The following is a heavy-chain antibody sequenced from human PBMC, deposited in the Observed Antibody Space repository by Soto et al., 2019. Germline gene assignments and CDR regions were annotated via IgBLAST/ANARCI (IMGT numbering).Heavy chain of an antibody. CDR3: ARDLVPYDSSGPQDY. CDR1: GYTFTSYY. D-gene: IGHD3-22*01. V-gene: IGHV1-46*01. Sequence: ASVKVSCKASGYTFTSYYMHWVRQAPGQVLEWMGIINPSGGSTSYAQKFQGRVTMTRDTSTSTVYMELSSLRSEDTAVYYCARDLVPYDSSGPQDYWGQGTLVTVSS. J-gene: IGHJ4*02. CDR2: INPSGGST.